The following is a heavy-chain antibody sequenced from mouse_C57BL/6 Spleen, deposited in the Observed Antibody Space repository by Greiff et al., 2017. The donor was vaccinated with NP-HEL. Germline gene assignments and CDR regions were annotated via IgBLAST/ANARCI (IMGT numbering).Heavy chain of an antibody. CDR3: AGRYGYDEGFAY. CDR1: GFTFSDYG. D-gene: IGHD2-2*01. J-gene: IGHJ3*01. V-gene: IGHV5-17*01. CDR2: ISSGSSTI. Sequence: EVMLVESGGGLVKPGGSLKLSCAASGFTFSDYGMHWVRQAPEKGLEWVAYISSGSSTIYYADTVKGRFTISRDNATNTLFLQMTSLRSEDTAMYYCAGRYGYDEGFAYWGQGTLVTVSA.